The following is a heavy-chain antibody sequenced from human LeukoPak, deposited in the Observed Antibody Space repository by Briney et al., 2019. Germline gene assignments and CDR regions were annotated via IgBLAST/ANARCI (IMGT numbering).Heavy chain of an antibody. Sequence: ASVKVSCKASGYTFTSYGISWVRQAPGQGLEWMGWISAYNGNTNYAQKLQGRVTMTTDTSTSTAYMELSRLRSDDTAVYYCARDRGVVYCSGGSCSHYYYYMDVWGKGTTVTISS. V-gene: IGHV1-18*01. CDR1: GYTFTSYG. D-gene: IGHD2-15*01. CDR2: ISAYNGNT. J-gene: IGHJ6*03. CDR3: ARDRGVVYCSGGSCSHYYYYMDV.